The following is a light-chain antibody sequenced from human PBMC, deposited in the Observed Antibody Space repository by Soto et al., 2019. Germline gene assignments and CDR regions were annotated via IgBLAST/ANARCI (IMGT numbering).Light chain of an antibody. V-gene: IGLV2-8*01. J-gene: IGLJ1*01. CDR3: SSYAGSSNV. CDR2: EVN. Sequence: QSALTQPASVSGSPGQSITISCTGTSSDVGGYNYVSWYQLHPGIAPKLMIYEVNKRPSGVPDRFSGSKSGNTASLTVSGLQAEDEADYYCSSYAGSSNVFGTGTKVTVL. CDR1: SSDVGGYNY.